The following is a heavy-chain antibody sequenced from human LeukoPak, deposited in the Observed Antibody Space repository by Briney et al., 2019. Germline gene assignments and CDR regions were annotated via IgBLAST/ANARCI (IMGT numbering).Heavy chain of an antibody. V-gene: IGHV3-23*01. CDR2: ISGSGGST. CDR1: GITFSSYA. J-gene: IGHJ5*02. D-gene: IGHD2-15*01. Sequence: GGSLRLSCAASGITFSSYAMSWVRQAPGKGLEWVSAISGSGGSTYYADSVKGRFTISRDNSKNTLYLQMNSLRAEDTAVYYCARDIVVVVAYNWFDPWGQGTLVTVSS. CDR3: ARDIVVVVAYNWFDP.